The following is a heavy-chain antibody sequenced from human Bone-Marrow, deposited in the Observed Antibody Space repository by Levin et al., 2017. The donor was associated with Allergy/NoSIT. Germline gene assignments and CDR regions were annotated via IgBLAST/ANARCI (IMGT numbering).Heavy chain of an antibody. CDR3: AKDRGILQQLGNNYYYDYYGMDV. CDR2: ISWNSGSI. Sequence: GGSLRLSCAASGFTFDDYAMHWVRQAPGKGLEWVSGISWNSGSIGYADSVKGRFTISRDNAKNSLYLQMNSLRAEDTALYYCAKDRGILQQLGNNYYYDYYGMDVWGQGTTVTVSS. V-gene: IGHV3-9*01. D-gene: IGHD6-13*01. J-gene: IGHJ6*02. CDR1: GFTFDDYA.